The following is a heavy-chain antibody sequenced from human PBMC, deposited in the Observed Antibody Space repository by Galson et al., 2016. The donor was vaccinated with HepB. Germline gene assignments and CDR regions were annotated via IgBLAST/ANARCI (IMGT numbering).Heavy chain of an antibody. V-gene: IGHV4-31*03. CDR2: ISYSGST. D-gene: IGHD5-12*01. CDR3: AGGRARYAEYAFDI. CDR1: GGSIRSGGYF. Sequence: TLSLTCTVSGGSIRSGGYFWNCVRQHPRKGLEWIGYISYSGSTSYNPSLKSRVTISVETSKNQFSLKLNSVTAADTAVYYCAGGRARYAEYAFDIWGLGTMITVSS. J-gene: IGHJ3*02.